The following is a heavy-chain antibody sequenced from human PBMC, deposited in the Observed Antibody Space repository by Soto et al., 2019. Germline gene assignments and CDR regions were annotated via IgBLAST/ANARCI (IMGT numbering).Heavy chain of an antibody. CDR2: VYFNGNT. D-gene: IGHD3-16*01. CDR3: ASVTFGGVVLAH. J-gene: IGHJ4*02. V-gene: IGHV4-59*01. Sequence: PSETLSLTCTVSAASFSKYYWGWIRQPPGKGLEWIGYVYFNGNTNYNPSLKRRVSISIDTSKNQISLNLSSVTAADTAVYYCASVTFGGVVLAHWGQGTLVTVPS. CDR1: AASFSKYY.